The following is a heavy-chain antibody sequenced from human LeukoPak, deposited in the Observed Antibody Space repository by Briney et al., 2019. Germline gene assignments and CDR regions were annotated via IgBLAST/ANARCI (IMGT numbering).Heavy chain of an antibody. V-gene: IGHV4-30-4*01. CDR3: ARVPRSSLLTIYYFDY. CDR2: IYYSGST. D-gene: IGHD3-3*01. J-gene: IGHJ4*02. Sequence: TTSETLSLTCTVSGGSISSGDYYWSWIRQPPGKGLEWIGYIYYSGSTYYNPSLKSRVTISVDTSKNQFSLKLSSVTAADTAVYYCARVPRSSLLTIYYFDYWGQGTLVTVSS. CDR1: GGSISSGDYY.